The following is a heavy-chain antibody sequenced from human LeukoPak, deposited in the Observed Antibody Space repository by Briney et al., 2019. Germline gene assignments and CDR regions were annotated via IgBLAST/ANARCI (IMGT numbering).Heavy chain of an antibody. CDR3: ARFGYSHGYGWGGGYYYYYMDV. V-gene: IGHV3-7*01. Sequence: GGSLRLSCVVSGFTFSNYWMTWVRQAPGKGLEWVANIQQDGSEKYYVDSVKGRFTIFRDNAKNSVYLQMNSLRAEDTAVYYCARFGYSHGYGWGGGYYYYYMDVWGKGTTVTVSS. D-gene: IGHD5-18*01. CDR2: IQQDGSEK. J-gene: IGHJ6*03. CDR1: GFTFSNYW.